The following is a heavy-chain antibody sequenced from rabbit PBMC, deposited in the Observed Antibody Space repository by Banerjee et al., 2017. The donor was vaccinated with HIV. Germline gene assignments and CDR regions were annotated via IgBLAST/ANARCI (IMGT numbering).Heavy chain of an antibody. CDR2: INTSSGNT. CDR1: GFDFSSYA. V-gene: IGHV1S45*01. Sequence: QEQLEESGGDLVKPEGSLTLTCTASGFDFSSYAMSWVRQAPGKGLEWIACINTSSGNTVYASWAKGRFTISKTSSTTVTLQMTSLTAADTATYFCARDDASSGGYVYNLWGPGTLVTVS. J-gene: IGHJ4*01. CDR3: ARDDASSGGYVYNL. D-gene: IGHD1-1*01.